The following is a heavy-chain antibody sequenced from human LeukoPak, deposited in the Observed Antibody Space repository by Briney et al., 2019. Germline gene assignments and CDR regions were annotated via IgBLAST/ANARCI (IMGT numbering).Heavy chain of an antibody. J-gene: IGHJ4*02. D-gene: IGHD3-9*01. CDR1: GGSISSYY. CDR2: IYYSGST. V-gene: IGHV4-59*08. Sequence: SETLSLTCTVSGGSISSYYWSWIRQPPGKGLEWIGYIYYSGSTNCNPSLKSRVTISVDTSKNQFSLKLSSVTAADTAVYYCARLSFGHYDILTGYYRGRYFDYWGQGTLVTVSS. CDR3: ARLSFGHYDILTGYYRGRYFDY.